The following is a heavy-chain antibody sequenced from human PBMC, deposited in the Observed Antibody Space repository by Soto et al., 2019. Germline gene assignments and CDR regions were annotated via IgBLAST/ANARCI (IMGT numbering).Heavy chain of an antibody. D-gene: IGHD1-26*01. J-gene: IGHJ4*02. CDR2: IYYSGST. Sequence: SETLSLTCTVSGGSISSYYWSWIRQPPGKGLEWIGYIYYSGSTNYNPSLKSRVTISVDTSKNQFSLKLSSVTAADTAVYYCARGTSGSYYVCDYWGQGTLVTVSS. CDR1: GGSISSYY. CDR3: ARGTSGSYYVCDY. V-gene: IGHV4-59*01.